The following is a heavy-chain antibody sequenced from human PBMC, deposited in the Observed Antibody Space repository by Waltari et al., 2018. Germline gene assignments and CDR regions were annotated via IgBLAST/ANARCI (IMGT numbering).Heavy chain of an antibody. J-gene: IGHJ3*02. D-gene: IGHD2-21*02. Sequence: QVQLVQSGAEVTKPGASVKVSCRGSGYPFIDYGLTWLRQAPGQGPEWLGWIGPYNGVTNYAQKVRGRMTVTADTYTSTAYMELRSLTSDDTAVYYCAKMHGGNFISDAYDIWGQGTMVTVSS. CDR1: GYPFIDYG. CDR2: IGPYNGVT. V-gene: IGHV1-18*04. CDR3: AKMHGGNFISDAYDI.